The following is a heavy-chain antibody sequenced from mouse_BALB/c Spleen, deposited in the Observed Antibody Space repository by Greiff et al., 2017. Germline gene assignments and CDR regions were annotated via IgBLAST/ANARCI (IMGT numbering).Heavy chain of an antibody. V-gene: IGHV5-17*02. CDR1: GFTFSIFG. CDR3: ARGGAY. J-gene: IGHJ3*01. CDR2: ISSGSSTI. Sequence: EVNVVESGGGLVQPGGSRKLSCAASGFTFSIFGMHWVRQAPEKGLEWVAYISSGSSTIYYADTVKGRFTISRDNPKNTLFLQMTSLRSEDTAMYYCARGGAYWGQGTLVTVSA.